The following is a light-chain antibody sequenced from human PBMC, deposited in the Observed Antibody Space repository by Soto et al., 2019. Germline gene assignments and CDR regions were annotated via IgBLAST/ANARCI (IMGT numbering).Light chain of an antibody. J-gene: IGLJ3*02. CDR3: AAWDDSLSGRV. Sequence: QSVLTQPPSASGTPGQRVTISWSGSSSNIGSNYVYWYQQLPGTAPKLLIYRNNQRPSGVPDRFSGSKSGTSASLAISGLRSEDEADYYCAAWDDSLSGRVFGGGTQLTVL. CDR1: SSNIGSNY. CDR2: RNN. V-gene: IGLV1-47*01.